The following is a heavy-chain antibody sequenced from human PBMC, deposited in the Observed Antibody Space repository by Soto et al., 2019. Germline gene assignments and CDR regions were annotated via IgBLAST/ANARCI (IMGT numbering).Heavy chain of an antibody. CDR2: ISGSGDST. D-gene: IGHD3-16*02. CDR3: EWGSFRPLDY. V-gene: IGHV3-23*01. CDR1: GFTFGSYA. J-gene: IGHJ4*02. Sequence: EVQVLESGGGLVQPGGSLRLSCAASGFTFGSYATSWVRQAPGKGLEWISAISGSGDSTYYADSVKGRFTISRDSSKNTLYLQMNSLRAEDTAVYYCEWGSFRPLDYWGQGTLVTVSS.